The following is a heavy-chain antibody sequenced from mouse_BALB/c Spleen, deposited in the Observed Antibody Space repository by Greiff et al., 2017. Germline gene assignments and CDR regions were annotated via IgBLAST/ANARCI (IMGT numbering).Heavy chain of an antibody. V-gene: IGHV14-4*02. Sequence: EVKLQESGAELVRSGASVKLSCTASGFNIKDYYMHWVKQRPEQGLEWIGWIDPENGDTEYAPKFQGKATMTADTSSNTAYLQLSSLTSEDTAVYYCNGGLRRGGFFAYWGQGTLVTVSA. CDR1: GFNIKDYY. D-gene: IGHD2-4*01. CDR3: NGGLRRGGFFAY. J-gene: IGHJ3*01. CDR2: IDPENGDT.